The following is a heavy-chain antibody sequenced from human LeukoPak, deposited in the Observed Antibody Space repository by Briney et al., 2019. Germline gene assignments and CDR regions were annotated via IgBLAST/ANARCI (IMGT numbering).Heavy chain of an antibody. CDR1: GFTFSTYT. D-gene: IGHD2-8*02. J-gene: IGHJ4*02. Sequence: GGSLRLSCAASGFTFSTYTMNWVRQAPGEGLEWVSGVGGDGRITHYADSVKGRFTISRDNSKNTLYLQMSSLRAEDTAVYYCAKDRVPDGVWSFDYWGQGSLVIVSS. CDR3: AKDRVPDGVWSFDY. CDR2: VGGDGRIT. V-gene: IGHV3-23*01.